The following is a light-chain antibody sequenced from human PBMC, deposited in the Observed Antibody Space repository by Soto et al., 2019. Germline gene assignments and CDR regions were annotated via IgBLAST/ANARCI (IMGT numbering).Light chain of an antibody. CDR2: RNN. CDR1: SSNIGSNT. V-gene: IGLV1-44*01. Sequence: QSVLTQPPSASGAPGQRVTISCSGSSSNIGSNTVNWYQLLPGTAPKLLIYRNNQRPSGVPDRSSGSKSGTSASLAISGLQSEDEADYYCAVWDDSLNGRYVFGTGTKVTVL. J-gene: IGLJ1*01. CDR3: AVWDDSLNGRYV.